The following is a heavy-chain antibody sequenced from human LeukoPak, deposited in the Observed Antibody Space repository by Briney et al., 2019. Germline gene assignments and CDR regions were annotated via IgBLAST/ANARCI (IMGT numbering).Heavy chain of an antibody. V-gene: IGHV4-34*01. Sequence: PSETLSLTCAVYGGSFSGYYWSWIRQPPGKGLEWIGEINRSGSTNYNPSLKSRVTISVDTSKDQFSLKLSSVTAADTAVYYCARGIGQQQLVRYYMDVWGKGTTVTVSS. CDR1: GGSFSGYY. D-gene: IGHD6-13*01. J-gene: IGHJ6*03. CDR2: INRSGST. CDR3: ARGIGQQQLVRYYMDV.